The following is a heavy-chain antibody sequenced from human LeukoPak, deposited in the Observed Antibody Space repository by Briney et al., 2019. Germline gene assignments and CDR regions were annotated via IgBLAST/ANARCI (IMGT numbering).Heavy chain of an antibody. Sequence: GGSLRLSCAASGFTFSSYWMNWVRPAPGKGLEWVANIKKDGSAQYYANSVKGRFTISRGNAKSSLYLQMNSLRPEDTAVYYCLVFLGGGQGILVTVSS. CDR3: LVFLG. J-gene: IGHJ4*02. D-gene: IGHD3-3*01. CDR2: IKKDGSAQ. CDR1: GFTFSSYW. V-gene: IGHV3-7*01.